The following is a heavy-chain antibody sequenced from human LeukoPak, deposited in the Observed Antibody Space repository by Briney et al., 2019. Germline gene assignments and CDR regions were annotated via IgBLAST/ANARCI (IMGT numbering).Heavy chain of an antibody. CDR3: ARKPDY. Sequence: GGSLRLSCAASGFTFSGYSMNWVRQAPGKGLEWVSAISSSSRYIYYADSVKGRFTISRDNSKNTLYLQMNSLKAEDTAVYYCARKPDYWGQGTLVTVSS. CDR1: GFTFSGYS. CDR2: ISSSSRYI. V-gene: IGHV3-21*04. J-gene: IGHJ4*02.